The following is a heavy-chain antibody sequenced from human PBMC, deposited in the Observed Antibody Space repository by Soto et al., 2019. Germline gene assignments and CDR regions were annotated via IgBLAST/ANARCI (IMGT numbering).Heavy chain of an antibody. D-gene: IGHD6-13*01. J-gene: IGHJ5*02. V-gene: IGHV4-31*03. CDR3: ARALSSSWYVWFDP. Sequence: ASETLSLTCTVSGGSISSGGYYWSWIRQHPGKGLEWIGYIYYSGSTYYNPSLKSRVTISVDTSKNQFSLKLSSVTAADTAVYYCARALSSSWYVWFDPWGQGTLVTV. CDR2: IYYSGST. CDR1: GGSISSGGYY.